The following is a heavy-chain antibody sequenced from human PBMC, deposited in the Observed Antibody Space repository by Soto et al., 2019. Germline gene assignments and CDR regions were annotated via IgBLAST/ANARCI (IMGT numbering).Heavy chain of an antibody. Sequence: SETLSLTCTVSGGSVSSGSYYWSWIRQPPGKGLEWIGYIYYSGSTNYNPSLKSRVTISVDTSKNQFSLKLSSVTAADTAVYYCARGDFWSGSTGFDYWGQGTLVTV. CDR1: GGSVSSGSYY. J-gene: IGHJ4*02. D-gene: IGHD3-3*01. CDR3: ARGDFWSGSTGFDY. CDR2: IYYSGST. V-gene: IGHV4-61*01.